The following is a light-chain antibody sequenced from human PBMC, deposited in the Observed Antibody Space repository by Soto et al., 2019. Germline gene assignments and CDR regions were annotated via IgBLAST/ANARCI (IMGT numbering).Light chain of an antibody. Sequence: ETVMTQSPATLSVSPGERATLSCRASQTVSSNLAWYQQRPGQAVRLLIFRASTRATGIPARFSGSGSGTEFTLTISSLQPEDSAVYFCQQYNNWPWTFGQGTKVEIK. V-gene: IGKV3D-15*01. CDR2: RAS. CDR3: QQYNNWPWT. J-gene: IGKJ1*01. CDR1: QTVSSN.